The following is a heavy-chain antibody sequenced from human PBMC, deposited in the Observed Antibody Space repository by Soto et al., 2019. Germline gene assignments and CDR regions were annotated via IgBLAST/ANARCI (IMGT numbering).Heavy chain of an antibody. Sequence: QVQLVESGGGVVQPRRSLRLSCAVSGFAVSTYGMHWVRQAPGKGLEWVAVISRDGGTKYSVKGRFTISRDNSRNTLFLEMNSLRGDDMAVYYCTGEVASGYWGQGTLVTVSS. CDR1: GFAVSTYG. D-gene: IGHD2-8*02. CDR2: ISRDGGTK. CDR3: TGEVASGY. J-gene: IGHJ1*01. V-gene: IGHV3-30*03.